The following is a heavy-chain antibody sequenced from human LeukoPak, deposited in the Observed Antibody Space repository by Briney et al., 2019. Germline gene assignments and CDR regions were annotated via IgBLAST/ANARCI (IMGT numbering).Heavy chain of an antibody. CDR2: INPNSGVT. D-gene: IGHD4-17*01. J-gene: IGHJ4*02. Sequence: ASVKVSCKASGYTFTGYYIHWVRQAPGQGLEWMGWINPNSGVTHYPQKFQGRVTMTRDTSIRTAYMEVSSLRSDDTAVYYCARGASGGDYVPFDYWGQGTLVTVSS. V-gene: IGHV1-2*02. CDR3: ARGASGGDYVPFDY. CDR1: GYTFTGYY.